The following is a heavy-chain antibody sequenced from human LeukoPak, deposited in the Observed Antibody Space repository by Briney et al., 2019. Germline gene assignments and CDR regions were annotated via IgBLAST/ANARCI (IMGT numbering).Heavy chain of an antibody. Sequence: SETLSLTCAVYGGSFSGYYWSWIRQPPGKGLEWIGEINHSGSTNYNPSLKSRVTISVDTSKNQFSLKLSSVTAADTAVYYCARGPWWIQLWRAYYYYGMDVWGQGTTVTVSS. CDR3: ARGPWWIQLWRAYYYYGMDV. J-gene: IGHJ6*02. V-gene: IGHV4-34*01. CDR2: INHSGST. CDR1: GGSFSGYY. D-gene: IGHD5-18*01.